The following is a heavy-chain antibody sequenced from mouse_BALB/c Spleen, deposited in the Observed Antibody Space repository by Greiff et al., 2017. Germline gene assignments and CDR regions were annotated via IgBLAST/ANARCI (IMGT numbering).Heavy chain of an antibody. D-gene: IGHD1-1*01. CDR1: GFSLTSYG. J-gene: IGHJ3*01. CDR2: IWSGGST. Sequence: VQLQESGPGLVQPSQSLSITCTVSGFSLTSYGVHWVRQSPGKGLEWLGVIWSGGSTDYNAAFISRLSISKDNSKSQVFFKMNSLQADDTAIYYCARNFGDYVGLFFAYWGQGTLVTVSA. V-gene: IGHV2-4-1*01. CDR3: ARNFGDYVGLFFAY.